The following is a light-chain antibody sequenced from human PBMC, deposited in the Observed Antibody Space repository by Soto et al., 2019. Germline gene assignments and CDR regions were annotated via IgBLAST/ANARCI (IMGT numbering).Light chain of an antibody. CDR1: QSVSNNY. Sequence: EIMLTQSPATLSLSPGERATLSCRASQSVSNNYLAWYQQKPGQAPRLLIYGASNWASGIPARFSGSGSGTEFTLTISSLQPDDFATYYCQHYTSYSEAFGQGTKVDIK. J-gene: IGKJ1*01. V-gene: IGKV3-20*02. CDR3: QHYTSYSEA. CDR2: GAS.